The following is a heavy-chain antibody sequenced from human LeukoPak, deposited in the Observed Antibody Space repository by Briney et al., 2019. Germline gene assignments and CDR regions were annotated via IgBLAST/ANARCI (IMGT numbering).Heavy chain of an antibody. D-gene: IGHD5-24*01. CDR3: ARDAGYNALFDY. Sequence: ASVKVSCKASGYTFTGYYMHWVRQAPGQGLEWMGWINPNSGGTNYAQKFQGRVTVTRDTSISTAYMELSRLRSDDTAVYYCARDAGYNALFDYWGQGTLVTVSS. CDR1: GYTFTGYY. CDR2: INPNSGGT. V-gene: IGHV1-2*02. J-gene: IGHJ4*02.